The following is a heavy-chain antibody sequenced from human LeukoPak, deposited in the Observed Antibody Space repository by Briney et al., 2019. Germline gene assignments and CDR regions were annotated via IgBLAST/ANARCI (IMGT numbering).Heavy chain of an antibody. CDR2: IDWDDDK. D-gene: IGHD3-3*01. CDR1: GFSLSTSGMC. J-gene: IGHJ6*03. CDR3: ARMRSPAQETIFGVHPPYYYYYMDV. V-gene: IGHV2-70*17. Sequence: ESGPTLVKPTQTLTLTCTFSGFSLSTSGMCVSWIRQPPGKALEWLARIDWDDDKFYSTSLKTRLTISKDTSKNQVVLTMTNMDPVDTATYYCARMRSPAQETIFGVHPPYYYYYMDVWGKGTTVTVSS.